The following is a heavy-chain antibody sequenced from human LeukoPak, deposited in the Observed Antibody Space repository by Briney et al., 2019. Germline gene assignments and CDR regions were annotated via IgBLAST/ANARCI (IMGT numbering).Heavy chain of an antibody. CDR1: GGTFSSYA. Sequence: GASVKVSCKASGGTFSSYAINWVRQAPGQGLEWMGGIIPIFNTTNYAQKFQGRVSITADGSTNTAYMELSSLRSEDTAVYYCARGPWEQQPLHYYYYHMDVWGKGTTVTISS. CDR3: ARGPWEQQPLHYYYYHMDV. D-gene: IGHD6-13*01. CDR2: IIPIFNTT. V-gene: IGHV1-69*13. J-gene: IGHJ6*04.